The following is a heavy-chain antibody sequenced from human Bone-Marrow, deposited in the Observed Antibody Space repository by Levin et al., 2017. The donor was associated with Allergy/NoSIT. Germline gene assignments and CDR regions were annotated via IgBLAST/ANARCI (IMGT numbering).Heavy chain of an antibody. V-gene: IGHV1-24*01. J-gene: IGHJ4*02. D-gene: IGHD2-21*01. CDR2: FDPEEDET. CDR3: EVVVRGAGMIFDY. CDR1: GDTLSDLS. Sequence: ASVKVSCKVSGDTLSDLSMHWVRQAPGKGLEWMGSFDPEEDETTYSKKFQGRVTMTEDTSTNTASMELSSLTSDDTATYYCEVVVRGAGMIFDYWGQGVLVSVSS.